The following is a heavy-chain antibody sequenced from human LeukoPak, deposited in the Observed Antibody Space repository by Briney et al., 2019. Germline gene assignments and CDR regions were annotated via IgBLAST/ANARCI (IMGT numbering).Heavy chain of an antibody. Sequence: PGGSLRLSCAASGFTFSSYEMNWVRQAPGKGLEWVSYISSSGSAIYYADSVKGRFTISRDNAKNSLYLQMNSLRAEDTAVYYCAINAAAGTSWGQGTLVTVSS. V-gene: IGHV3-48*03. D-gene: IGHD6-13*01. CDR1: GFTFSSYE. J-gene: IGHJ5*02. CDR2: ISSSGSAI. CDR3: AINAAAGTS.